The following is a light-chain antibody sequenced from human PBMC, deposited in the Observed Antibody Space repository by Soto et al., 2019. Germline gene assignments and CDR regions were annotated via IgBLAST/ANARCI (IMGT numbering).Light chain of an antibody. J-gene: IGKJ5*01. CDR2: AAS. CDR1: QSISSY. CDR3: QQSYSTPIT. V-gene: IGKV1-39*01. Sequence: DIQMTQSPSTLSGSVGDRVTITCRASQSISSYLNWYQQKPGKAPKLLIYAASSLQSGVPSRFSGSGSGTDFTLTISRLQPEDFATYYCQQSYSTPITFGQGTRLEI.